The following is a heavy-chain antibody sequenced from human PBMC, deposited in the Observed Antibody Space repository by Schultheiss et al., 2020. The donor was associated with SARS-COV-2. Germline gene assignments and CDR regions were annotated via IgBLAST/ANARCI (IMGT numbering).Heavy chain of an antibody. Sequence: SQTLSLTCAVCGESFSAYYWGCIRQPPGKGLKWIGEIYHSGSTNYNPSLKSRVTISVDKSKNQFSLKLSSVTAADTAVYYCARGPAPYSDFWSDSYTGWFDPWGQGTLVTVSS. CDR2: IYHSGST. CDR3: ARGPAPYSDFWSDSYTGWFDP. D-gene: IGHD3-3*01. J-gene: IGHJ5*02. V-gene: IGHV4-34*01. CDR1: GESFSAYY.